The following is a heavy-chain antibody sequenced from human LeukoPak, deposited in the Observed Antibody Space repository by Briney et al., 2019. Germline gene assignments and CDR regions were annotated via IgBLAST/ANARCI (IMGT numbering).Heavy chain of an antibody. CDR3: ARGYCSGGSCYNRY. CDR2: IYYSGST. D-gene: IGHD2-15*01. Sequence: SETLSLTCTVSGGSISSYYWSWIRQPPGKGLEWIGYIYYSGSTNYNPSLKSRVTTSVDTSKNQFSLKLSSVTAADTAVYYCARGYCSGGSCYNRYWGQGTLVTVSS. J-gene: IGHJ4*02. CDR1: GGSISSYY. V-gene: IGHV4-59*01.